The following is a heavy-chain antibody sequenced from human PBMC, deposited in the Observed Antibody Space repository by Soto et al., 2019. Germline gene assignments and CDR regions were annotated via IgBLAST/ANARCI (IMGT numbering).Heavy chain of an antibody. D-gene: IGHD3-16*01. CDR1: GYTFSNNA. Sequence: QVQLVQSGAEEKKPGASVKVSCKTSGYTFSNNAVHWVRQAPGQRLEWMGWINTANGNTKYSQMFQGRVSITRDTSESTVYVELSSLRSEDTAIYYCARGGTLSFDYWGQGTLVTVSS. J-gene: IGHJ4*02. CDR2: INTANGNT. CDR3: ARGGTLSFDY. V-gene: IGHV1-3*04.